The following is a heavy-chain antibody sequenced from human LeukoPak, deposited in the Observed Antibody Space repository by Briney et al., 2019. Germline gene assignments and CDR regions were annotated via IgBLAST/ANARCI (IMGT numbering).Heavy chain of an antibody. CDR2: ISGSGGGK. CDR3: AKDNADYPIYYFDS. CDR1: GFTVSSSY. D-gene: IGHD3-16*01. J-gene: IGHJ4*02. V-gene: IGHV3-23*01. Sequence: PGGSLRLSCAASGFTVSSSYVTWVRQAPGKGLEWVSGISGSGGGKFYADSVKGRFTISRDKSKSTLYLQMNSLKAEDAAVYYCAKDNADYPIYYFDSWGQGTLVTVSS.